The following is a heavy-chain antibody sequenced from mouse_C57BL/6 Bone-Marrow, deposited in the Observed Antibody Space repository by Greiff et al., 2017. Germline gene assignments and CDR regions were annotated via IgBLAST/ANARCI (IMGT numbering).Heavy chain of an antibody. CDR3: TRYYGPNWYFDV. D-gene: IGHD1-1*01. J-gene: IGHJ1*03. V-gene: IGHV1-5*01. CDR1: GYTFTSYW. Sequence: VQLQQSGTVLARPGASVKMSCKTSGYTFTSYWMHWVKQRPGQGLEWIGAIYPGNSDTSYNQKFKGKAKLTAVTSASTAYMELSSLTNEDSAVYYCTRYYGPNWYFDVWGTGTTVTVSS. CDR2: IYPGNSDT.